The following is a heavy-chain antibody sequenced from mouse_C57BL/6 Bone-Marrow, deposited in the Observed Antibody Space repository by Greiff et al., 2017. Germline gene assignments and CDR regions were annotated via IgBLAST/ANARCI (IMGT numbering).Heavy chain of an antibody. V-gene: IGHV1-76*01. CDR1: GYTFTDYY. CDR3: ARGRMVTTGFAY. D-gene: IGHD2-2*01. J-gene: IGHJ3*01. CDR2: IYPGSGNT. Sequence: QVQLQQSGAELVRPGASVKLSCKASGYTFTDYYINWVKQRPGQGLEWIARIYPGSGNTYYNEKFKGKATLTAEKSSSTAYMQLSSLTSEDSAVYFCARGRMVTTGFAYWGQGTLVTVSA.